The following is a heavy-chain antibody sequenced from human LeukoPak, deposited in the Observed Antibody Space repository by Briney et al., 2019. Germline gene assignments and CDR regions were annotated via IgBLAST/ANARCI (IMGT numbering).Heavy chain of an antibody. Sequence: SETLSLTCAVYGGSFSGYYWSWIRQPPGKGLEWIGEINHSGSTNYNPSLKSRVTVSVDTSKNQFSLKLTSVTAADTAVYYCARDNIVVVAATKAYYFDYWGQGTLVTVSS. J-gene: IGHJ4*02. CDR3: ARDNIVVVAATKAYYFDY. CDR2: INHSGST. CDR1: GGSFSGYY. V-gene: IGHV4-34*01. D-gene: IGHD2-15*01.